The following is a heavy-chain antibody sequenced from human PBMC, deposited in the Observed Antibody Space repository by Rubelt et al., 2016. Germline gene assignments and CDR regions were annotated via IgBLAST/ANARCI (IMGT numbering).Heavy chain of an antibody. Sequence: VQLVQSGGGVVQPGGSLRLSCAASGFTFNSYSMYWVRQAPGKGLEWVSSISSNSYHIFYTDSVKGRVSFSRVNGRNSLYLQMDSLRAEDTAVYYCSRDSADWGQGTLVTVS. CDR2: ISSNSYHI. J-gene: IGHJ4*02. CDR1: GFTFNSYS. CDR3: SRDSAD. V-gene: IGHV3-21*01. D-gene: IGHD3-10*01.